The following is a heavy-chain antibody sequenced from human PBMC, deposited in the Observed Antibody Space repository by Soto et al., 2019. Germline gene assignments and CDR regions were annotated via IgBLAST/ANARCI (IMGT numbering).Heavy chain of an antibody. CDR1: GFTFSDYY. Sequence: QVQLVESGGGLVKPGGSLRLSCAGSGFTFSDYYMTWIRQAPGKGLEWVSYISSSTSQTNYADSVKGRFTISRDNAKNSLFLKKTSLRAEDTAVYYCARGRGAAADYFDFWGQGTLVTVSS. CDR2: ISSSTSQT. J-gene: IGHJ4*02. D-gene: IGHD6-13*01. V-gene: IGHV3-11*05. CDR3: ARGRGAAADYFDF.